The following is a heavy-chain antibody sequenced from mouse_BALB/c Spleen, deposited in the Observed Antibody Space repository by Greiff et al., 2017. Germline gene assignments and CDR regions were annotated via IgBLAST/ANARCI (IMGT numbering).Heavy chain of an antibody. Sequence: EVNLVESGGGLVKPGGSLKLSCAASGFTFSSYAMSWVRQTPEKRLEWVASISSGGSTYYPDSVKGRFTISRDNARNILYLQMSSLRSEDTAMYYCARSGIYYYGSSYWYFDVWGAGTTVTVSS. D-gene: IGHD1-1*01. CDR2: ISSGGST. CDR1: GFTFSSYA. J-gene: IGHJ1*01. CDR3: ARSGIYYYGSSYWYFDV. V-gene: IGHV5-6-5*01.